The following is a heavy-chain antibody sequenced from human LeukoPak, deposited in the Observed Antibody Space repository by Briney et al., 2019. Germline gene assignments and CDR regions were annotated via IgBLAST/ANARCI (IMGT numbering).Heavy chain of an antibody. CDR3: TSLLDSGDYDGVRPNDY. V-gene: IGHV3-73*01. Sequence: GGSLRLSCEASGFTFSSYAMHWVRQASGKGLEWVGRIRSIANNYATAYAASVKGRFTISRDDSRNTAYLQMNSLRTEDTAVYYCTSLLDSGDYDGVRPNDYWGQGTLVTVSS. CDR1: GFTFSSYA. J-gene: IGHJ4*02. D-gene: IGHD4-23*01. CDR2: IRSIANNYAT.